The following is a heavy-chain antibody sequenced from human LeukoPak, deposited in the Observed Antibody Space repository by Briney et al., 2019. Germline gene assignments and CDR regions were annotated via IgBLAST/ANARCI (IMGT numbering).Heavy chain of an antibody. CDR1: GGYISGFS. CDR2: LHSNGNT. V-gene: IGHV4-59*04. CDR3: ARNPTSYPNWFDA. D-gene: IGHD2-2*01. Sequence: SETLSLTCTLSGGYISGFSWAWVRQSPGKDLEWIATLHSNGNTYSNPSLKSRVTMSVDTSKNQFSLNLRSVTATDTAVYYCARNPTSYPNWFDAWGQGTLVTVSS. J-gene: IGHJ5*02.